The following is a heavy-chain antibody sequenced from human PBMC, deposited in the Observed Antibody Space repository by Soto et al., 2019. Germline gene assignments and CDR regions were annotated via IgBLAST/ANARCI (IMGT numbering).Heavy chain of an antibody. D-gene: IGHD4-17*01. CDR3: ARDQYGDRDRYYYYYSMDV. CDR2: ISAYNGNT. V-gene: IGHV1-18*01. J-gene: IGHJ6*02. Sequence: QVQLVQSGAEVKKPGASVKVSCKASGYTFTSYGISWVRQAPGQGLEWMEWISAYNGNTNYAQKLQGRVTMTTDTSTSPAYMELRSLRSDDTAVYYCARDQYGDRDRYYYYYSMDVWGQGTTVTVSS. CDR1: GYTFTSYG.